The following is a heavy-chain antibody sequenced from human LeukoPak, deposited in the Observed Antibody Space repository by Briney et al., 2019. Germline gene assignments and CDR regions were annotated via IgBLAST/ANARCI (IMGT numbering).Heavy chain of an antibody. CDR3: ARLQYCSGTSCYWFDP. D-gene: IGHD2-2*01. CDR1: GGSITSDNW. CDR2: VYHRGNT. J-gene: IGHJ5*02. V-gene: IGHV4-4*02. Sequence: SGTLSLTCAVSGGSITSDNWWSWVRQTPGKGLEWIGEVYHRGNTNYNPSLKSRVTVSVDTSKNQFSLRLSSVTAADTAVYYCARLQYCSGTSCYWFDPWGQGTLVTVSS.